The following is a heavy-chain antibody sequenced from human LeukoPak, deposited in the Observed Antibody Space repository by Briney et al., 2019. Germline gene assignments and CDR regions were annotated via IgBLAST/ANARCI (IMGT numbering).Heavy chain of an antibody. J-gene: IGHJ6*03. CDR1: GGSISSYY. D-gene: IGHD2-15*01. V-gene: IGHV4-59*01. Sequence: SETLSLTCTVSGGSISSYYWSWIRQPPGKGLEWIGYIYYSGSTNYNPSLKSRVTISVDASKNQFSLKLSSVTAADTAVYYCARSVEGYCSGGSCYSYYYYMDVWGKGTTVTVSS. CDR2: IYYSGST. CDR3: ARSVEGYCSGGSCYSYYYYMDV.